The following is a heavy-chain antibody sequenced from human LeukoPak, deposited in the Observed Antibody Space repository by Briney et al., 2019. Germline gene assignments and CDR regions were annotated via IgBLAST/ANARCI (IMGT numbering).Heavy chain of an antibody. V-gene: IGHV4-39*01. Sequence: PSETLSLTCTVSGGSIRSSSYYWGWIRQPPGKGLEWIGSIYYSGSTYYNASLKSRGTISVDTSKNQFSLKLSSVTAADTAVYYCARKEQWLPHDAFDIWGQGTMVTVSS. J-gene: IGHJ3*02. D-gene: IGHD6-19*01. CDR1: GGSIRSSSYY. CDR2: IYYSGST. CDR3: ARKEQWLPHDAFDI.